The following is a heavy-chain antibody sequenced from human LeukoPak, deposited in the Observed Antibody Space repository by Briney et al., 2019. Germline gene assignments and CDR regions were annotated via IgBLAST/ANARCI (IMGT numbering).Heavy chain of an antibody. V-gene: IGHV1-2*04. CDR3: ARMSGVGPYSSSWAHFDY. D-gene: IGHD6-13*01. CDR2: INPNSGGT. CDR1: GYTFTGYY. J-gene: IGHJ4*02. Sequence: VASVKVSCKASGYTFTGYYMHWVRQAPGQGLEWMGWINPNSGGTNYAQKFQGWVTMTRDTSISTAYMELSRLRSDDTAVYYCARMSGVGPYSSSWAHFDYWGQETLFTVSS.